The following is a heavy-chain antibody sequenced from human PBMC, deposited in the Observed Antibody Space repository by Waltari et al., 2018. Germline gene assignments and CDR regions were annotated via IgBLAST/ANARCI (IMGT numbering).Heavy chain of an antibody. Sequence: VQLVQSGSAVKKPGESLKISCKGSGDSFATYWIGWARQMPGKGLEWMGIIYPGDSDTRYSPSFRGQVTISADKSISTAYLQWSGLKASDTAMYYCATTTITSTAHAFDIWGQGTMVTVSS. J-gene: IGHJ3*02. CDR1: GDSFATYW. D-gene: IGHD5-12*01. CDR2: IYPGDSDT. CDR3: ATTTITSTAHAFDI. V-gene: IGHV5-51*01.